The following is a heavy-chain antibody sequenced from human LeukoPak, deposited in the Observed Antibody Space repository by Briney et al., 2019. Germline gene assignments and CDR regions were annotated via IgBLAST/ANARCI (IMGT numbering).Heavy chain of an antibody. J-gene: IGHJ4*02. D-gene: IGHD6-19*01. Sequence: GGSLRLSCAASGFTFSSYWMNWVRQAPGKGLEWVANIKRDGSEKYYVDSVKGRFTISRDNAKNSLYLQMNSLRAEDTAVYYCAKYSWGAVAAPFDYWGQGTLVTVSS. CDR3: AKYSWGAVAAPFDY. CDR2: IKRDGSEK. CDR1: GFTFSSYW. V-gene: IGHV3-7*01.